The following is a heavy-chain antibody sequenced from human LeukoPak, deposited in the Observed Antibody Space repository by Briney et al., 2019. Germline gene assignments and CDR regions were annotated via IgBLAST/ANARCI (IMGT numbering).Heavy chain of an antibody. J-gene: IGHJ4*02. CDR1: GGTFRSYA. D-gene: IGHD3-3*01. CDR2: IIPIFGTR. V-gene: IGHV1-69*05. Sequence: SVKVSCKASGGTFRSYAISWVRQAPGQGLEWMGRIIPIFGTRNYAQKFQGRVTIITDESTSTAYMELSSLRSEDTAVYYCAKGPGLQLSRSVGSGYHTPFDYWGQGTLVTVSS. CDR3: AKGPGLQLSRSVGSGYHTPFDY.